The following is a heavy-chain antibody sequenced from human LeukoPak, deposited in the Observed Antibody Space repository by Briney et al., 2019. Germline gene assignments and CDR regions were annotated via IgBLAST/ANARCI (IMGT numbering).Heavy chain of an antibody. J-gene: IGHJ6*02. Sequence: GGSLRLSCAASGFTFSAYAMSWVRQAPGKGLEWVSAISGSGGSTYYADSVKGRFTISRDNSMNTLNLQMKSLRAEDTAVYFCAKAISPRLDYYYGMDVWGQGTTVTVSS. CDR1: GFTFSAYA. D-gene: IGHD3-3*01. V-gene: IGHV3-23*01. CDR3: AKAISPRLDYYYGMDV. CDR2: ISGSGGST.